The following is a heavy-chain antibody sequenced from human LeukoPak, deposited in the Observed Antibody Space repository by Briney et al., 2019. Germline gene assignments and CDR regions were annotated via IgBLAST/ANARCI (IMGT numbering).Heavy chain of an antibody. Sequence: ASVKVSCKASGYTFTSYDINWVRQATGQGLEWMGWMNPNSGNTGYAQKFRGRVTMTRNTSISTAYMELSSLRSEDTAVYYCARVVTGYYGSGSYWSYYYYYMDVWGKGTTVTISS. CDR1: GYTFTSYD. D-gene: IGHD3-10*01. CDR2: MNPNSGNT. CDR3: ARVVTGYYGSGSYWSYYYYYMDV. J-gene: IGHJ6*03. V-gene: IGHV1-8*02.